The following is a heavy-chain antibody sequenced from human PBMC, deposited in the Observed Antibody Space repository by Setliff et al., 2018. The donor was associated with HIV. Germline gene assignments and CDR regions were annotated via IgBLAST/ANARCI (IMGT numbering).Heavy chain of an antibody. J-gene: IGHJ4*02. CDR1: GGSISSITHY. V-gene: IGHV4-39*01. CDR2: VYYTGPT. CDR3: ARIFGFTTASYARGNDY. Sequence: SETLSLTCTVSGGSISSITHYWGWFRQPPGKGLECIGTVYYTGPTYYNSSLESRVTISVDTSRNQFSLKLYSVTAADTAVYYCARIFGFTTASYARGNDYWGRGTLVTVSS. D-gene: IGHD3-16*01.